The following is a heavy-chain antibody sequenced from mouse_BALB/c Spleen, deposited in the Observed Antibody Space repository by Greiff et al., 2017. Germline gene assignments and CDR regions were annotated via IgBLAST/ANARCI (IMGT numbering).Heavy chain of an antibody. Sequence: QVQLQQPGAELVKPGASVKLSCKASGYTFTSYWMHWVKQRPGQGLEWIGEINPSNGRTNYNEKFKSKATLTVDKSSSTAYMQLSSLTSEDSAVYYCARRGTTVVTPIDYWGQGTTLTVSS. CDR3: ARRGTTVVTPIDY. CDR2: INPSNGRT. D-gene: IGHD1-1*01. J-gene: IGHJ2*01. CDR1: GYTFTSYW. V-gene: IGHV1S81*02.